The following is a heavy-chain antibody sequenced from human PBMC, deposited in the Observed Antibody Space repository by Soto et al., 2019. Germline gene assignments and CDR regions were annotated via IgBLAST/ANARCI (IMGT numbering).Heavy chain of an antibody. V-gene: IGHV1-69*13. J-gene: IGHJ4*02. CDR1: GCTFSSYA. D-gene: IGHD6-6*01. CDR2: IIPIFGTA. CDR3: ARAVSSSTKPAFDY. Sequence: SVKVYCKASGCTFSSYAISWVRQAPGQGLEWMGGIIPIFGTANYAQKFQGRVTITADESTSTAYMELSSLRSEDTAVYYCARAVSSSTKPAFDYWGQGTLVTVSS.